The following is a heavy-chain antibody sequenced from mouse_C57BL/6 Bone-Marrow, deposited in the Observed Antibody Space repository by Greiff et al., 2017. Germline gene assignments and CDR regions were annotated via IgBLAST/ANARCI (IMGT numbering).Heavy chain of an antibody. D-gene: IGHD3-2*02. Sequence: VQLQQSGPELVKPGASVKISCKASGYAFSSSWMNWVKQRPGKGLEWIGRIYPGDGDTNYNGKFKGKATLTADKSSSTAYMQLSSLTSEDSAVYFCARSETAQFDYWGQGTTLTVSS. CDR2: IYPGDGDT. CDR3: ARSETAQFDY. J-gene: IGHJ2*01. V-gene: IGHV1-82*01. CDR1: GYAFSSSW.